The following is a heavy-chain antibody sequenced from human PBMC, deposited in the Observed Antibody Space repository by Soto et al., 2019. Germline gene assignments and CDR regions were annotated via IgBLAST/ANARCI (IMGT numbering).Heavy chain of an antibody. Sequence: GGSLRLSCAASGFTFSSYEMNWVRQAPGKGLEWVSYISSSGSTIYYADSVKGRFTISRDNAKNSLYLQLNSLRAEDTAVYYCARDGYNPNDYWGQGTLVTVSS. CDR2: ISSSGSTI. CDR3: ARDGYNPNDY. J-gene: IGHJ4*02. V-gene: IGHV3-48*03. D-gene: IGHD5-12*01. CDR1: GFTFSSYE.